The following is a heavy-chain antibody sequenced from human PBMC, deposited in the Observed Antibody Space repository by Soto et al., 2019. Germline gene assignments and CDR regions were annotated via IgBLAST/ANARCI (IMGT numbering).Heavy chain of an antibody. V-gene: IGHV3-11*01. CDR2: ISSGASTR. D-gene: IGHD5-12*01. CDR1: GFTFSDYY. CDR3: ARKVGYIVATIGAVDY. Sequence: QVQLVESGGGLVKPGGSLRLSCAASGFTFSDYYMSWIRQAPGKGLEWVSYISSGASTRHYADSVKGRFTISRDNDKNSKYLKMNSLSVEYTAVYYCARKVGYIVATIGAVDYGGEGTLVTVSS. J-gene: IGHJ4*02.